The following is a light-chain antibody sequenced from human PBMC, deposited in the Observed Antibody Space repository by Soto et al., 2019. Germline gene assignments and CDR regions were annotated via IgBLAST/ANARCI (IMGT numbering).Light chain of an antibody. J-gene: IGKJ5*01. V-gene: IGKV3-11*01. CDR3: QQRSNWPPST. Sequence: EIVLTQSPATLSLSPGERATLSCRASQSVSSYLAWYQQKPGQAPRLLIYDASNRATGIPARFSGSGSGTDFTLTISSLEPEDFAVYYCQQRSNWPPSTFGRGTRLEI. CDR1: QSVSSY. CDR2: DAS.